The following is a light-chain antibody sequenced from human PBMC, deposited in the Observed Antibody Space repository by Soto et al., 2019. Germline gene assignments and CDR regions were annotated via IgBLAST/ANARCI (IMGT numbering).Light chain of an antibody. CDR1: QSVSSNY. CDR2: GAS. V-gene: IGKV3-20*01. Sequence: EIVLTQSPATLSLSPGERATVSCRASQSVSSNYLAWYQQKPGQAPRLLIYGASSRATAIPDRFSGSGSGTVFTLIISRLEPEDFAVYYCQQFGSSPWTFGQGTKVEIK. J-gene: IGKJ1*01. CDR3: QQFGSSPWT.